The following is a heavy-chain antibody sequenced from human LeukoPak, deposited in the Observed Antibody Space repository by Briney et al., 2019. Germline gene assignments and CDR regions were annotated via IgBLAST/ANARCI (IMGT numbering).Heavy chain of an antibody. Sequence: GGSLRLSCAASGFTVSSNYMSWVRQAPGKGLEWVSVIYSGGSTYYADSVKGRFTISRDNSKNTLYLQMNRLRAEDTAVYYCADITMVRGVDYWGEGTLVTVSS. J-gene: IGHJ4*02. CDR1: GFTVSSNY. V-gene: IGHV3-53*01. D-gene: IGHD3-10*01. CDR2: IYSGGST. CDR3: ADITMVRGVDY.